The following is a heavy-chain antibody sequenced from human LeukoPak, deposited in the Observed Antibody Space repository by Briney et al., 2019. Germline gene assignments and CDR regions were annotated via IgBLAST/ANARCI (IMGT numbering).Heavy chain of an antibody. V-gene: IGHV3-9*01. Sequence: GRSLRLSCAASGFTFDDYAMHWVRQAPGKGLEWVSGISWNSGSIGYADSVKGRFTNSRDNAKNSLYLQMNSLRAEDTAVYYCATDQAGGLDSWGQGTLVTVSS. D-gene: IGHD3-10*01. CDR2: ISWNSGSI. CDR1: GFTFDDYA. J-gene: IGHJ4*02. CDR3: ATDQAGGLDS.